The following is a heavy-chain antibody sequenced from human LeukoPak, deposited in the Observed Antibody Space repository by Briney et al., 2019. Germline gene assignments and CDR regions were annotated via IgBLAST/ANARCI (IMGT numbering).Heavy chain of an antibody. CDR3: ATLRYCSGGSCFPKYFQH. CDR1: GGSISTYY. J-gene: IGHJ1*01. Sequence: SETLSLTCTVSGGSISTYYWSWMRQPPGKGLEWVGYIYYSGSTGYNPSLKSRVTISVDTSKNQFSLKLTSVTAADTAMYYCATLRYCSGGSCFPKYFQHWGQGTLVTVSS. D-gene: IGHD2-15*01. CDR2: IYYSGST. V-gene: IGHV4-59*08.